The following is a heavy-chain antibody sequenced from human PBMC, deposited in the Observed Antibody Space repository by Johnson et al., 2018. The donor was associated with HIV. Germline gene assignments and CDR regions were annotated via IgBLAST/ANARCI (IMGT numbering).Heavy chain of an antibody. J-gene: IGHJ3*02. Sequence: VQLVESGGGVVQPGRSLRLSCAASGFTFSSYAMHWVRQAPGKGLEWVAVISYDGSNKYYADSVKGRFTISRDNSKTTLYLQMNSLRAEDTAVYYCARSTGPYATDYYDRPDRDAFDIWGQGTMVTVSS. V-gene: IGHV3-30-3*01. CDR1: GFTFSSYA. D-gene: IGHD3-22*01. CDR2: ISYDGSNK. CDR3: ARSTGPYATDYYDRPDRDAFDI.